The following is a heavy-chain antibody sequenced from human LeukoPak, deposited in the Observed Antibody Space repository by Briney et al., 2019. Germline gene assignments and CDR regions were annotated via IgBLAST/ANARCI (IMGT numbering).Heavy chain of an antibody. CDR1: GGSISSSSYY. CDR2: IYYSGST. CDR3: ARSGPLSKNSERTKSSSKRDDYGMDV. J-gene: IGHJ6*02. D-gene: IGHD2-2*01. V-gene: IGHV4-39*07. Sequence: PSETLSLTCTVSGGSISSSSYYWGWIRQPPGKGLEWIGSIYYSGSTYYNPSLKSRVTISVDTSKNQFSLKLSSVTAADTAVYYCARSGPLSKNSERTKSSSKRDDYGMDVWGQGTTVTVSS.